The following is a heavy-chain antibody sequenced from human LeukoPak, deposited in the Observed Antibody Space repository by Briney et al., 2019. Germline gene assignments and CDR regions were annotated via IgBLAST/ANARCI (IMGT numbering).Heavy chain of an antibody. D-gene: IGHD5-18*01. J-gene: IGHJ4*02. CDR1: GFTFSTYA. Sequence: AGGSLRLSCAASGFTFSTYAMSWVRQAPGKGLEWVSSFSGSGGSTYYADSVKGRFTISRDNSKNTLYLQMNSLRAEDTAVYYCAKDLGMQVWFPLWGQGTLVTVPS. V-gene: IGHV3-23*01. CDR2: FSGSGGST. CDR3: AKDLGMQVWFPL.